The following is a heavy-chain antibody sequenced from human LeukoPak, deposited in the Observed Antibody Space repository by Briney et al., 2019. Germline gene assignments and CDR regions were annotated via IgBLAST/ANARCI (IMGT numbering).Heavy chain of an antibody. V-gene: IGHV3-23*01. D-gene: IGHD3-10*01. J-gene: IGHJ3*02. CDR1: GFTFSSSA. Sequence: PGGSLTLSCAASGFTFSSSAMSWVRQAPGKGLEWVSTIGASGAGTYYADSVKGRFTISRDNSKNTPYLQVNSLRAEDTALYYCAKDRAYGTGRAFDTWGQGTMVTVSS. CDR2: IGASGAGT. CDR3: AKDRAYGTGRAFDT.